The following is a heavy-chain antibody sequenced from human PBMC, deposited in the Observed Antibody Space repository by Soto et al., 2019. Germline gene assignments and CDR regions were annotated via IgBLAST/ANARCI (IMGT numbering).Heavy chain of an antibody. Sequence: AVKVSCKASGSGFISSGIQWVRQAHGQRLEWIGWIVVASGQTNYAQNFRGRVAITRDTSTATAYIELTGLTSEDTAVYFCSADRPDIGVGWWVWGQGTTVTVSS. CDR2: IVVASGQT. J-gene: IGHJ6*02. D-gene: IGHD2-15*01. V-gene: IGHV1-58*02. CDR3: SADRPDIGVGWWV. CDR1: GSGFISSG.